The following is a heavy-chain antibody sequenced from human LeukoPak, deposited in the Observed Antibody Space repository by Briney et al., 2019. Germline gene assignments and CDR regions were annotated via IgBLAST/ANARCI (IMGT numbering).Heavy chain of an antibody. CDR3: ARGVGWNQLYFDY. D-gene: IGHD2-2*01. Sequence: GASVKVSCKASGGTFSSYAISWVRQAPGQGLEWMGGIIPIFGTANYAQKFQGRVTITTDEPTSTAYMELSSLRSEDTAVYYCARGVGWNQLYFDYWGQGTLATVSS. CDR2: IIPIFGTA. CDR1: GGTFSSYA. V-gene: IGHV1-69*05. J-gene: IGHJ4*02.